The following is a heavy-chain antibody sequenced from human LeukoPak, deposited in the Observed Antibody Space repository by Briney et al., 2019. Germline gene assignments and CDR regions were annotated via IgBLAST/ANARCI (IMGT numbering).Heavy chain of an antibody. V-gene: IGHV1-46*01. D-gene: IGHD5-12*01. CDR2: INPSGGST. CDR3: ARVGDNKRKDIVFFDI. Sequence: ASVKVSCKASGYTFTGYYMHWVRQAPGQGLEWMGIINPSGGSTSYAQKFQGRVTMTRDTSTSTVYMELSSLRSEDTAVYYCARVGDNKRKDIVFFDIWGQGTMVTVSS. J-gene: IGHJ3*02. CDR1: GYTFTGYY.